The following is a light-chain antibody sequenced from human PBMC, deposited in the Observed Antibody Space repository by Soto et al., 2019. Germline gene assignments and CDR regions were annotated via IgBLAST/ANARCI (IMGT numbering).Light chain of an antibody. J-gene: IGLJ1*01. CDR1: SGDIGNYNY. V-gene: IGLV2-14*01. Sequence: QSALTQPASVSGSPGQSITISCTGTSGDIGNYNYVSWYQHHPGKVPKLMIYEVSNRPSGVSDRFSGSKSGNTASLTISGLQAEDEADYYCFSFRISSYVFGTGTQLTVL. CDR2: EVS. CDR3: FSFRISSYV.